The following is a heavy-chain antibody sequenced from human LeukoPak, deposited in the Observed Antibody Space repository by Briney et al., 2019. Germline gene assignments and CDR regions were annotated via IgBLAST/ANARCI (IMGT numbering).Heavy chain of an antibody. Sequence: GGSLRLSCAASGFTVSSNYMTWVRQAPGKGLEWVSYISSSGSTIYYADSVKGRFTISRDNAKKSLHLQMNSLRAEDTAVYYCARARLTDYVWGRRTFDIWGQGTMVTISS. D-gene: IGHD3-16*01. J-gene: IGHJ3*02. V-gene: IGHV3-48*03. CDR3: ARARLTDYVWGRRTFDI. CDR2: ISSSGSTI. CDR1: GFTVSSNY.